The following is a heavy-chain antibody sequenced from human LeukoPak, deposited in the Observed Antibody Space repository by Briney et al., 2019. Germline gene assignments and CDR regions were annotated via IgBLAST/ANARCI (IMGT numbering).Heavy chain of an antibody. CDR3: ARDICHYDLLTGYPDY. J-gene: IGHJ4*02. CDR2: ISSSGSTI. CDR1: GFTFSSYE. D-gene: IGHD3-9*01. Sequence: GGSLRLSCAASGFTFSSYEMNWVRQAPGKGLEWVSYISSSGSTIYYADSVKGRFTISRDNAKNSLYLQMNSLRAEDTAVYYCARDICHYDLLTGYPDYWGQGTLVTVSS. V-gene: IGHV3-48*03.